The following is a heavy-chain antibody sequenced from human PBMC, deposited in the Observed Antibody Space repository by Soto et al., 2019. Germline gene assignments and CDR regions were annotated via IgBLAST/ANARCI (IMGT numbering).Heavy chain of an antibody. V-gene: IGHV1-69*12. CDR3: ARDLRARYYYDSSGSAFDI. CDR1: GGTFSSYA. D-gene: IGHD3-22*01. Sequence: QVQLVQSGAEVKKPGSSVKVSCKASGGTFSSYAISWVRQAPGQGLEWMGGIIPIFGTANYAQKFQGRVTITADEXXSXAXXELSSLRSEDTAVYYCARDLRARYYYDSSGSAFDIWGQGTMVTVSS. CDR2: IIPIFGTA. J-gene: IGHJ3*02.